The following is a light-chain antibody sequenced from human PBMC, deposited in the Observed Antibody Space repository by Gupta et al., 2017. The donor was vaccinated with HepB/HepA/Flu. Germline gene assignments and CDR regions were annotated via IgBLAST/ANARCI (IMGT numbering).Light chain of an antibody. J-gene: IGKJ4*01. CDR1: QDISTY. CDR3: QQTNSFPPT. V-gene: IGKV1-12*01. Sequence: DIQMTQSPSSVSASVGDRVTITCRASQDISTYLAWYQQKPGKAPNLLIYDTSNLQSGVPSRFSGSGSRTDFTLTISSLQPEDSATYCCQQTNSFPPTFGGGTKVEL. CDR2: DTS.